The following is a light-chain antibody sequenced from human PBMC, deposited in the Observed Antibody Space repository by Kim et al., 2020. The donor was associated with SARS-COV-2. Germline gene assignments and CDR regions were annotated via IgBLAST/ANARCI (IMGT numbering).Light chain of an antibody. Sequence: QSVLTQPPSVSAAPGQKVTISCSGSSSNIGNNYVSWYQQLPGTAPKLLIYDNVERPSGIPDRFSGSKSGTSATLGITGLQTGDEADYYCATWDSSLSVYVFGTGTKVTVL. V-gene: IGLV1-51*01. CDR1: SSNIGNNY. CDR2: DNV. CDR3: ATWDSSLSVYV. J-gene: IGLJ1*01.